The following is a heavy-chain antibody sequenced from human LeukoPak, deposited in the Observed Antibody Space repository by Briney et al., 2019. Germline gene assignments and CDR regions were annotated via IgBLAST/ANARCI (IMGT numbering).Heavy chain of an antibody. Sequence: SETLSLTCTVSGGSISSYYWNWIRQPPGKGLEWIGYIFYSGRTNYNPSLKSRVTISVDTSKNWFSLKLSSVTAADTAVYYCARRSASYYDSSGDFDYWGQGTLVTVSS. D-gene: IGHD3-22*01. CDR1: GGSISSYY. V-gene: IGHV4-59*12. CDR2: IFYSGRT. CDR3: ARRSASYYDSSGDFDY. J-gene: IGHJ4*02.